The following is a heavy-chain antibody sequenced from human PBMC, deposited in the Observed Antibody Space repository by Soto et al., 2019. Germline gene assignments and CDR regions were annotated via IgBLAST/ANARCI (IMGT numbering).Heavy chain of an antibody. CDR2: ISGNGGTT. CDR1: GFTFSSYA. V-gene: IGHV3-64*01. CDR3: ARDNKRQLAYYMDV. Sequence: EVQLVESGGGLVQAGGSLRLSCAASGFTFSSYAMHWVRQAPGKGLEYVSAISGNGGTTYYANSVTGRFTISRDNSENTLYLQMGSLRAEDMAVYYCARDNKRQLAYYMDVWGKGTTVTVSS. J-gene: IGHJ6*03. D-gene: IGHD2-2*01.